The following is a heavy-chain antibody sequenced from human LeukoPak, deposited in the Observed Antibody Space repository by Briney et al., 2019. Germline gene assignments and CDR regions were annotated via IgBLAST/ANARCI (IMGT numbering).Heavy chain of an antibody. J-gene: IGHJ4*02. D-gene: IGHD4-11*01. Sequence: PGGSLRLSCVASGFTFSSRDWMTWVRQAPGKGLEWVANIKQDGSEKNYVDSVKGRFTVSRDNAKNSVDLQMNSLRAEDTAIYYCANPPTVTSFHYWGQGTLVTVSS. CDR3: ANPPTVTSFHY. V-gene: IGHV3-7*03. CDR1: GFTFSSRDW. CDR2: IKQDGSEK.